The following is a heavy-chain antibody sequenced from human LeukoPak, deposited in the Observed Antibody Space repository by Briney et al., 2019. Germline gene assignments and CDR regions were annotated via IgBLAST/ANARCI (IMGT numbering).Heavy chain of an antibody. Sequence: GESLKISCKGSGYSFTKYWIGWVRQMPGKSLEWMGNIDPSDSETRHSPSFQGQVTISVDKPISTAYLQWNSLKASDTAMYYCARLNDILTGPFDYWGQGTLVTVSS. V-gene: IGHV5-51*01. CDR3: ARLNDILTGPFDY. J-gene: IGHJ4*02. D-gene: IGHD3-9*01. CDR2: IDPSDSET. CDR1: GYSFTKYW.